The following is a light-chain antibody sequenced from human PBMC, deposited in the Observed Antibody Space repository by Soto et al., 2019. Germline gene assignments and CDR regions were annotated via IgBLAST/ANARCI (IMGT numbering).Light chain of an antibody. V-gene: IGKV2-28*01. J-gene: IGKJ5*01. CDR3: MQALQTPIT. CDR1: QSLLHSNGYNY. Sequence: DIVMTQSPLSPPVTPGEPASISCRSSQSLLHSNGYNYLDWYLQKPGQSPQLLIYLGSNRASGVPDRFSGSGSGTAFTLKISRVEAEDVGVYYCMQALQTPITFGQGTRLEIK. CDR2: LGS.